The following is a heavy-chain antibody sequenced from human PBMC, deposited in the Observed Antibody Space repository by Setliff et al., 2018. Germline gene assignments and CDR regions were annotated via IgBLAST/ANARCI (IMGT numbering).Heavy chain of an antibody. CDR1: GFTFSDYY. J-gene: IGHJ6*03. Sequence: GGSLRLSCAASGFTFSDYYMSWIRQPPGKGLEWVSYISNSGSTIYYAASVKGRFTISRDNAKNSLYLQMNSPRAEDTAVYYCAKDIVVVPAATFDFWSGSYYMDVWGKGTTVTVSS. CDR2: ISNSGSTI. CDR3: AKDIVVVPAATFDFWSGSYYMDV. V-gene: IGHV3-11*04. D-gene: IGHD2-2*01.